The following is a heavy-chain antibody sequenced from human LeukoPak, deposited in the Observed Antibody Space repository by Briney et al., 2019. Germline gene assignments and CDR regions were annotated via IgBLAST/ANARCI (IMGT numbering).Heavy chain of an antibody. D-gene: IGHD6-19*01. J-gene: IGHJ5*02. Sequence: SETLSLTCAVYGGSFSGYYWSWIRQPPGKGLEWIGEINHSGSTNYNPSLKSRVTISVDTSKNQFSLKLSSVTAADTAVYYCARRSSNIGVASSKFDPWGQGTLVTVSS. CDR1: GGSFSGYY. V-gene: IGHV4-34*01. CDR2: INHSGST. CDR3: ARRSSNIGVASSKFDP.